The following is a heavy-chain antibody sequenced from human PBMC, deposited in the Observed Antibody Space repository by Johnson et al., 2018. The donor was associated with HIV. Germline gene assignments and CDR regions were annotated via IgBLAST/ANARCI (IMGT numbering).Heavy chain of an antibody. V-gene: IGHV3-7*01. D-gene: IGHD5-12*01. Sequence: VQLLESGGGLVQPGGSLGLSCAASGFIFSVYWMTWVRQAPGKGLEWVANIKQDGSEKYYVDSVKDRFTISRDNAKHSLYLQMNSLRAEDTAVYYCARDPPWPMRNAFDIWGQGTLVTVSS. J-gene: IGHJ3*02. CDR1: GFIFSVYW. CDR3: ARDPPWPMRNAFDI. CDR2: IKQDGSEK.